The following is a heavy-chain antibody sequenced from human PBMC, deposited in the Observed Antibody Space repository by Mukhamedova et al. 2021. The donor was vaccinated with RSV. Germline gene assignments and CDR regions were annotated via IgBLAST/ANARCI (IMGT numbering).Heavy chain of an antibody. J-gene: IGHJ4*02. Sequence: GQGLEWMGIIDPSGGSTTYAQKFQGRVTMTRDTSTSTVYMELSSLRSEDTAVYYCARGGSGYFDYWGQGTLVASPQ. CDR2: IDPSGGST. D-gene: IGHD3-3*01. V-gene: IGHV1-46*01. CDR3: ARGGSGYFDY.